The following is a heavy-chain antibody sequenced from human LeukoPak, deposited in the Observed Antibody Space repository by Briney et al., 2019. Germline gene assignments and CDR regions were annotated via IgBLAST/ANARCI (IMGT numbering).Heavy chain of an antibody. Sequence: GASVKVSCKGSGGTFSSYVISWVRQAPEQGLEWMGGIIPIFGTANYAQKFQGRVTITADESTSTAYMELSSLRSEDTAVYYCARTEVVAAPHYYYYGMDVWGQGTTVTVSS. CDR2: IIPIFGTA. J-gene: IGHJ6*02. D-gene: IGHD2-15*01. CDR3: ARTEVVAAPHYYYYGMDV. V-gene: IGHV1-69*13. CDR1: GGTFSSYV.